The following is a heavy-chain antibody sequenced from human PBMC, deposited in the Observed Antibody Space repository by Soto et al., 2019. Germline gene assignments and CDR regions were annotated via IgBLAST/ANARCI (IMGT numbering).Heavy chain of an antibody. CDR1: GFSFSTGVG. CDR2: IFWDDDK. V-gene: IGHV2-5*02. Sequence: QITLKESGPPLVKPTQTLTLTCTFSGFSFSTGVGVTWIRQPPGKALEWLALIFWDDDKRYSPSLESRLTINKYPYKNQVVLTRTNMDPVDTASYYCVHTPGYSSGNYTHWGQGTLVTVSS. J-gene: IGHJ4*02. CDR3: VHTPGYSSGNYTH. D-gene: IGHD3-10*01.